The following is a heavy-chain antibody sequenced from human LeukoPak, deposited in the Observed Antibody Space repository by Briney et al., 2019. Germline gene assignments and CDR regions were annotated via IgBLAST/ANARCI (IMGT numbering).Heavy chain of an antibody. CDR2: IYSSGSA. CDR3: ARHGSAPHYYYYYMDV. Sequence: SETLSLTSTVSGGSISSYYWSWIQQPARNGQELIGRIYSSGSATYNPSLKSRVTMSVDTSKNQFSLRLSSVTAADTAVYSCARHGSAPHYYYYYMDVRGKGTTVTVTS. CDR1: GGSISSYY. J-gene: IGHJ6*03. V-gene: IGHV4-4*07. D-gene: IGHD2-2*03.